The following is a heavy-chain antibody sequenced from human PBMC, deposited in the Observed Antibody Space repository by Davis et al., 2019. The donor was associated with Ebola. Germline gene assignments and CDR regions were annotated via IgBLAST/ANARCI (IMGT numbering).Heavy chain of an antibody. CDR3: ARSERSIFGVVLNWFDP. J-gene: IGHJ5*02. CDR1: GYTFTSYY. Sequence: AASVKVSCKASGYTFTSYYMHWVRQAPGQGLEWMGIINPSGGSTSYAQKFQGRVTMTRDTSTSTVYMELSSLRSDDTAVYYCARSERSIFGVVLNWFDPWGQGTLVTVSS. D-gene: IGHD3-3*01. V-gene: IGHV1-46*01. CDR2: INPSGGST.